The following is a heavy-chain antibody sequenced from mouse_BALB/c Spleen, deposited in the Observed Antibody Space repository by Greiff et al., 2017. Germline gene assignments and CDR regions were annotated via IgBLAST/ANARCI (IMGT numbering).Heavy chain of an antibody. CDR3: ARWGITTVVADWYFDV. CDR2: IYPGDGDT. Sequence: QVQLQQSGAELVRPGSSVKISCKASGYAFSSYWMNWVKQRPGQGLEWIGQIYPGDGDTNYNGKFKGKATLTADKSSSTAYMQLSSLTSEDSAVYFCARWGITTVVADWYFDVWGAGTTVTVSS. V-gene: IGHV1-80*01. CDR1: GYAFSSYW. D-gene: IGHD1-1*01. J-gene: IGHJ1*01.